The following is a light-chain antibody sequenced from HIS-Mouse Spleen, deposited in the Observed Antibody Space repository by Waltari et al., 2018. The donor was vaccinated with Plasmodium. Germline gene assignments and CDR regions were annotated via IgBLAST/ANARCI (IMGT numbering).Light chain of an antibody. Sequence: QSALTQPASVSGSPGQSITISCTGTSSDVGSYNIVSWYQQPPGKAPKLMIYEGSKRPSGVSNRFSGSKAGNTASLTISGLQAEDEADYYCCSYAGSRMVFGGGTKLTVL. J-gene: IGLJ2*01. V-gene: IGLV2-23*01. CDR2: EGS. CDR3: CSYAGSRMV. CDR1: SSDVGSYNI.